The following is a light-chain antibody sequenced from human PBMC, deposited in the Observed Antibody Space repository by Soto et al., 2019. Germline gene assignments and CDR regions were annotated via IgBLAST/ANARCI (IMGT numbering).Light chain of an antibody. Sequence: SACTLSLSPAPGASHYSTASQSVSSSYLAWYQQKPGQAPRLLIYGASSRATGIPDRFSGSGSGTDFTLAMRRLDSEYFAVHFCQRYGSSAWTVGEGTKVDIK. J-gene: IGKJ1*01. CDR2: GAS. CDR3: QRYGSSAWT. V-gene: IGKV3-20*01. CDR1: QSVSSSY.